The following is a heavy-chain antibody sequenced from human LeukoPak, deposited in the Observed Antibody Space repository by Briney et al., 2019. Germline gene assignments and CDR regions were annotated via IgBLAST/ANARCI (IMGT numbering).Heavy chain of an antibody. CDR2: MNPNSGNT. D-gene: IGHD4-17*01. V-gene: IGHV1-8*01. Sequence: GASVKVSCKASGYTFTSYGINWVRQATGQGLEWMGWMNPNSGNTGYAQKFQGRVTMTRNTSISTAYMELSSLRSEDTAVYYCARGIYGDYGADYYYYYMDVWGKGTTVTVSS. J-gene: IGHJ6*03. CDR3: ARGIYGDYGADYYYYYMDV. CDR1: GYTFTSYG.